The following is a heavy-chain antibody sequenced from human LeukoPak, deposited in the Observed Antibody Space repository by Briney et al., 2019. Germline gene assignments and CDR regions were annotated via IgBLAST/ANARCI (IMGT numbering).Heavy chain of an antibody. D-gene: IGHD1-1*01. CDR3: ARDACWNRFDY. V-gene: IGHV3-7*01. Sequence: PGGSLRLSCAASGVTFSRSWMSWVRQAPGKGLEWVANIKEDGSEKNYVDSVKGRFTISRDNTKNSLFLQMNSLRVEDTAVYYCARDACWNRFDYWGQGTLVTVSS. CDR1: GVTFSRSW. CDR2: IKEDGSEK. J-gene: IGHJ4*02.